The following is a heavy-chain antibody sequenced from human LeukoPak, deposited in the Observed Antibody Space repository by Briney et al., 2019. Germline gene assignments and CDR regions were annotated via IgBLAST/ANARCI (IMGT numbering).Heavy chain of an antibody. D-gene: IGHD2-21*02. CDR2: ISGGGGST. Sequence: GGSLRLSCAAPGFTFSSYAMSWVRQAPGKGLEWVSAISGGGGSTYYADSVKGRFTISRDNSKNTLYLQINSLRAEDTAVYYCAKDESGDAAYCGGDCYQPLTAGGTCFDYWGQGTLVTVSS. V-gene: IGHV3-23*01. J-gene: IGHJ4*02. CDR1: GFTFSSYA. CDR3: AKDESGDAAYCGGDCYQPLTAGGTCFDY.